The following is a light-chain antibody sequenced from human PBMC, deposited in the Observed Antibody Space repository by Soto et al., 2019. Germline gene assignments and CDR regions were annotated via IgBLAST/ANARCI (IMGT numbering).Light chain of an antibody. CDR2: EAS. CDR1: QSVSRY. Sequence: IVLTQSPATLSLSPGERATLSCRASQSVSRYLAWYQQKPGQAPRLLIYEASNRATGIPARFSGSGSGTDFTLTISSLEPEDFAVYYCQHRAKWPPLTFGGGTKVEIK. J-gene: IGKJ4*01. CDR3: QHRAKWPPLT. V-gene: IGKV3-11*01.